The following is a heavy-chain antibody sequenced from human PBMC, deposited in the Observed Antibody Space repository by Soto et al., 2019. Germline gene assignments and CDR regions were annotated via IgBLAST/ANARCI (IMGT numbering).Heavy chain of an antibody. CDR3: ARFRGSYGMDV. D-gene: IGHD3-10*01. CDR1: GGTFSSYT. Sequence: QVQLVQSGAEVKKPGSSVKVSCKGSGGTFSSYTISWVRQAPGQGLEWMGRIIPILGIANHAQKFQGRVTITADKSTSTAYMELSSRSSEDTAVYYCARFRGSYGMDVWGQGTTVTVSS. J-gene: IGHJ6*02. V-gene: IGHV1-69*02. CDR2: IIPILGIA.